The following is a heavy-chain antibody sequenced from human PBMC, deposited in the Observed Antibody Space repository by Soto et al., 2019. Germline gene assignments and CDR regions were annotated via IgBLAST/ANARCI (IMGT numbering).Heavy chain of an antibody. CDR2: IYWDDDK. Sequence: SGPTLVNPTQTLTLTCTFSGFSLSTSGVGVGWIRQPPGKALEWLALIYWDDDKRYSPSLKSRLTITKDTSKNQVVLTMTNMDPVDTATYYCAHRTGVLPPCYYYMDVWGKGTTVTVSS. J-gene: IGHJ6*03. CDR1: GFSLSTSGVG. CDR3: AHRTGVLPPCYYYMDV. V-gene: IGHV2-5*02. D-gene: IGHD7-27*01.